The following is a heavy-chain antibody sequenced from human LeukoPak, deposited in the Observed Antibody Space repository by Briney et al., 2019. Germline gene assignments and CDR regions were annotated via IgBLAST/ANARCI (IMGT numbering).Heavy chain of an antibody. V-gene: IGHV3-30*03. J-gene: IGHJ5*02. D-gene: IGHD1-7*01. CDR3: AREGMGTTFSAWFDP. CDR2: VSSDGSID. CDR1: GFTFSNYG. Sequence: GGSLRLSCAASGFTFSNYGMHWVRQAPGKGLEWMAVVSSDGSIDYYADSVRGRFTVSRDNSKNTMFLQFNTLRPEDTAVYYCAREGMGTTFSAWFDPWGQGTLVTVSS.